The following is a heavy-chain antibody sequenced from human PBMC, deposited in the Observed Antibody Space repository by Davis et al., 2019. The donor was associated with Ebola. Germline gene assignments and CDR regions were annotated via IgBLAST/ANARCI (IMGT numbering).Heavy chain of an antibody. CDR2: INPNSGGT. CDR3: ARAVYGGNSGINY. V-gene: IGHV1-2*02. CDR1: GYTFTGSY. D-gene: IGHD4-23*01. Sequence: AASVQVSCNASGYTFTGSYLHWVRQAPGQGLEWMGWINPNSGGTNYAQKFQGRVTMTRDTSISTVYMEVSRLRSDDTAVYYCARAVYGGNSGINYWGQGTLVTVSS. J-gene: IGHJ4*02.